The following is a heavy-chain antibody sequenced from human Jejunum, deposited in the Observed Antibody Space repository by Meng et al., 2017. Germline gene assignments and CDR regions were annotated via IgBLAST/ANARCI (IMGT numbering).Heavy chain of an antibody. V-gene: IGHV4-61*01. Sequence: SETLSLTCAVSGGSVSGRSYYWTWIRQSPGKGLEWIVYVYDSGSTKYNPSLSSRVTISSVTSKNQFTLELRSVTAADTAIYYCATDVYGDGLAYLDDWGQGSLVTVSS. CDR1: GGSVSGRSYY. CDR2: VYDSGST. D-gene: IGHD4-17*01. J-gene: IGHJ4*02. CDR3: ATDVYGDGLAYLDD.